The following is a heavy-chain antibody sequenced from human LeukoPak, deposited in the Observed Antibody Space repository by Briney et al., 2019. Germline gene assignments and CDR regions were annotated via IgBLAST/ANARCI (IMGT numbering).Heavy chain of an antibody. V-gene: IGHV4-39*07. J-gene: IGHJ4*02. CDR3: ARGESSSPLDY. CDR1: GGSISSSSYY. Sequence: SETLSLTCTVSGGSISSSSYYWGWIRQPPGKGLEWIGEINHSGSTNYNPSLKSRVTISVDTSKNQFSLKLSSVTAADTAVYYCARGESSSPLDYWGQGTLVTVSS. D-gene: IGHD6-6*01. CDR2: INHSGST.